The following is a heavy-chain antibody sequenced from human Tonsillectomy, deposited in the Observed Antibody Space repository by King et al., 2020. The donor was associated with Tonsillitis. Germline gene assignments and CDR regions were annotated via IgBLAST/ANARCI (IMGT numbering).Heavy chain of an antibody. J-gene: IGHJ6*02. CDR3: AKEAITAPDRGVNGMDV. Sequence: VQLVESGGGLVQPGRSLRLSCAASGFTFDDYAMHWVRQAPGKGLEWVSAISWNSASISYADSVKGRFTISRDNAKNSLYLQMNSLRDEDTALYYCAKEAITAPDRGVNGMDVWGQGTTVTVSS. V-gene: IGHV3-9*01. CDR1: GFTFDDYA. D-gene: IGHD6-6*01. CDR2: ISWNSASI.